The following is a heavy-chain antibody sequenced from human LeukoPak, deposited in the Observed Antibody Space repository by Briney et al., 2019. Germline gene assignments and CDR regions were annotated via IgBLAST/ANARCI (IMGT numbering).Heavy chain of an antibody. CDR1: GGTFSSYA. Sequence: SVKVSCKASGGTFSSYAISWVRQAPGQGLEWMGRIIPILGIANYAQKFQGRVTITADKSTSTAYMELSSLRSEDTAVYYCARVKGGHCSSTSCYPLTYYGMDVWGQGTTVTVSS. CDR3: ARVKGGHCSSTSCYPLTYYGMDV. CDR2: IIPILGIA. D-gene: IGHD2-2*01. V-gene: IGHV1-69*04. J-gene: IGHJ6*02.